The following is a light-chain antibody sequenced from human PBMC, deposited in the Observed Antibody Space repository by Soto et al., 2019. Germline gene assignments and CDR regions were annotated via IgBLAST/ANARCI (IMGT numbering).Light chain of an antibody. Sequence: QSVLTQSPSASGSPGQSVTISCTGTSSDVGGHNYVSWYQQHPGKVPKLIIYDVSKRSSGVPDRFSASKSGNTASLTVSGLQAEDEAEYYCSSYGGSTNFVIFGGGTKLTVL. CDR1: SSDVGGHNY. CDR3: SSYGGSTNFVI. V-gene: IGLV2-8*01. CDR2: DVS. J-gene: IGLJ2*01.